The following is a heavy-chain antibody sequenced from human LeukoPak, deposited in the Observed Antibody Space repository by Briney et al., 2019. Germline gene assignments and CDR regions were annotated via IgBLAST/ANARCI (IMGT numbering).Heavy chain of an antibody. J-gene: IGHJ4*02. CDR1: GFTFSSFW. CDR2: IKQDGSEK. V-gene: IGHV3-7*01. Sequence: GGSLRLSCAASGFTFSSFWMTWVRQAPGKGLEWVANIKQDGSEKYYVDSVKGRFTISRDNATNSLYLQMNSLRAEDTAVYYCARDLNYFDYWGQGTLVTVSS. CDR3: ARDLNYFDY.